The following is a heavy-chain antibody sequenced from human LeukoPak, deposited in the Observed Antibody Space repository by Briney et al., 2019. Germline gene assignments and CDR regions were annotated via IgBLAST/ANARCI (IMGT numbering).Heavy chain of an antibody. CDR3: ARDRHCAGACPPGNFQH. J-gene: IGHJ1*01. D-gene: IGHD2-21*02. Sequence: GRCLRPSWAPAGLTVRRNRTGSVRHHAGKGLEWVSVIDSGSKTSYAEPEKGRFTISRDKSKNTLYLQMNSLRSDDTAVYYCARDRHCAGACPPGNFQHWGQGTLVLVSS. CDR1: GLTVRRNR. CDR2: IDSGSKT. V-gene: IGHV3-66*01.